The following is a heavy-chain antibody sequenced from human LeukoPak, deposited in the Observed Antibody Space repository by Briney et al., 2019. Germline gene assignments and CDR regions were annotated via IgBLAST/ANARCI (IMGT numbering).Heavy chain of an antibody. D-gene: IGHD2-15*01. Sequence: SETLSLTCTVSGGSISSYYWCWIRQPAGKGLEWIGRIYTSGSTNYNPSLKSRVTMSVDTSKNQFSLKLSSVTAADTAVYCCALGSCSGGSCLDYWGQGTLVTVSS. CDR3: ALGSCSGGSCLDY. V-gene: IGHV4-4*07. CDR1: GGSISSYY. CDR2: IYTSGST. J-gene: IGHJ4*02.